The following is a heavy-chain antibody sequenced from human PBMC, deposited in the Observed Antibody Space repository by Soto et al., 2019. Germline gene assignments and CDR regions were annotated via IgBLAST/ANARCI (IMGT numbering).Heavy chain of an antibody. CDR3: ARGAIFGVLINYYYCYGRDV. D-gene: IGHD3-3*01. CDR1: GGTFRSHA. Sequence: QVQLVQAGAEVKKPGSSVKVSCKASGGTFRSHAFSWVRQAPRQGLEWMGGIIPIYDTTNYAQKFEGRVTITADDSSSTASMELSTLRYEDTGVDYCARGAIFGVLINYYYCYGRDVWGQGTTVTVSS. V-gene: IGHV1-69*01. CDR2: IIPIYDTT. J-gene: IGHJ6*02.